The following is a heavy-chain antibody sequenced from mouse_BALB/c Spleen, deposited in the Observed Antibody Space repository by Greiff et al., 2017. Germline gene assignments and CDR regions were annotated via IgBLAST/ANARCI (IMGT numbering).Heavy chain of an antibody. CDR1: GFTFSSYW. CDR2: IRLKSGNYAT. J-gene: IGHJ2*01. CDR3: TRGNPFDY. V-gene: IGHV6-6*02. D-gene: IGHD2-1*01. Sequence: EVKLVESGGGLVQPGGSMKLSCVASGFTFSSYWMSWVRQSPEKGLEWVAEIRLKSGNYATHYAESVKGKFTISRDDSTSRLYLQMNSLRAEDTGIYYCTRGNPFDYWGQGTTLTVSS.